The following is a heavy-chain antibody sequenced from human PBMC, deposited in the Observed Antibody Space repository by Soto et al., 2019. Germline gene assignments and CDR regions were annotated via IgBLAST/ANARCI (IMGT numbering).Heavy chain of an antibody. J-gene: IGHJ4*02. D-gene: IGHD7-27*01. V-gene: IGHV3-23*01. CDR1: GFTFSSYA. CDR2: ISGSGGST. Sequence: EVQMLQSGGGLVQPGESLRLSCAASGFTFSSYAMRWVRQAPGKGLKWVSTISGSGGSTYYAESVKGRFTISRDNSKNTLYLQMNSLRAEDTAVYYCAKDRAEWGSYDYWGQGILVTVSS. CDR3: AKDRAEWGSYDY.